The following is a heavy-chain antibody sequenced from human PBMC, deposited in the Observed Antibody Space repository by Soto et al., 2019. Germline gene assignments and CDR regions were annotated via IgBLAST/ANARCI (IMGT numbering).Heavy chain of an antibody. Sequence: QVQLVESGGGLVKPGGSLRLSCAASGFTFGDYYMSWIRQAPGKGLEWVSYISSSGSSTYYVDSVRGRFTISRDNAKNSLYLQMDSLGADDPAVYYCARAAAARHAAWYWGQGTLVTVSS. J-gene: IGHJ4*02. V-gene: IGHV3-11*01. CDR1: GFTFGDYY. CDR3: ARAAAARHAAWY. CDR2: ISSSGSST. D-gene: IGHD6-6*01.